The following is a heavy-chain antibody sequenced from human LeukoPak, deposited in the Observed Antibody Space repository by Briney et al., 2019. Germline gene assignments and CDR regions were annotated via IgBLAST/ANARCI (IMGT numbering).Heavy chain of an antibody. V-gene: IGHV4-59*01. CDR3: ARDGGYDFWSGYYKGYYYYYMDV. Sequence: SETLSLTCTVSGGSISDYFWSWIRQPPGKGLEWVGYVFYNGSTNYNPSLKSRVTISIDTSRIRFSLRLSSVTAADTAVYYCARDGGYDFWSGYYKGYYYYYMDVWGKGTTVTVSS. CDR1: GGSISDYF. J-gene: IGHJ6*03. CDR2: VFYNGST. D-gene: IGHD3-3*01.